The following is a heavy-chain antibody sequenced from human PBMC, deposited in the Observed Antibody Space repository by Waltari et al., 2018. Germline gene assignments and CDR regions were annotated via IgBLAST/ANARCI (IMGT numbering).Heavy chain of an antibody. D-gene: IGHD3-22*01. CDR2: SSSSGGST. J-gene: IGHJ4*02. Sequence: EVQLLASGGGLVQPEGSLRLSCAASGFAFSTYAMNWVRPAPGKGLVWVSTSSSSGGSTFYADSVKGRFTVSRDNPKITLYLQMNSLRAGDTAVYYCAKDLTRAWLTQPSFDYWGQGTLVTVSS. CDR3: AKDLTRAWLTQPSFDY. CDR1: GFAFSTYA. V-gene: IGHV3-23*01.